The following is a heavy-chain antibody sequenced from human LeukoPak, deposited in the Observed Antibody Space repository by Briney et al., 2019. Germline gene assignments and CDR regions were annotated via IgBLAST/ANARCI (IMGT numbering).Heavy chain of an antibody. CDR3: VREITRATSYFDY. Sequence: ASVKVSCKASGYSFTGYYMHWVRQAPGQGLEWMGRIIPNSGGTNSAQKFQGRVTMTTDTSITTAYMELSRLRSDDTVIYYCVREITRATSYFDYWGQGTLVTVSS. V-gene: IGHV1-2*05. CDR1: GYSFTGYY. J-gene: IGHJ4*02. D-gene: IGHD1-26*01. CDR2: IIPNSGGT.